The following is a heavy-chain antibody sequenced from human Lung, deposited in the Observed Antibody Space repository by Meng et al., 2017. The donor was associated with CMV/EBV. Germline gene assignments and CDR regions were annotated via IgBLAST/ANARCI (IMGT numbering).Heavy chain of an antibody. Sequence: GGSLRLXCAASGFTFSNYEMHWVRQAPGKGLKWVAYISLSEATVHYADSVKGRFTISRDNAKNFLYLQMNSLRAEDTAVYYCARMYSGSRPFDAWGQGTXVTVSS. D-gene: IGHD3-10*01. CDR2: ISLSEATV. CDR1: GFTFSNYE. V-gene: IGHV3-48*03. J-gene: IGHJ4*02. CDR3: ARMYSGSRPFDA.